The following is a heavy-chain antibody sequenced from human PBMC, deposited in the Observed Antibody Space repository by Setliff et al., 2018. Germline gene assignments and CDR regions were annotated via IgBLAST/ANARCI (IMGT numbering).Heavy chain of an antibody. CDR2: IYYSGST. CDR3: AREEPYSSSWSWFDP. D-gene: IGHD6-13*01. J-gene: IGHJ5*02. CDR1: GGSISSSSYY. Sequence: PSETLSLTCTVSGGSISSSSYYWGWIRQPPGKGLEWIGSIYYSGSTYYTPSLKSRVTISVDTSKNQFSLKLSSVTAADTAVYYCAREEPYSSSWSWFDPWGQGTLVTVSS. V-gene: IGHV4-39*07.